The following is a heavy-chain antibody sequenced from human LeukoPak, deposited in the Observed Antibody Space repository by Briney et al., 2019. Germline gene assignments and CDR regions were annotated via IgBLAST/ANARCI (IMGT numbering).Heavy chain of an antibody. Sequence: GASVKVSCKASGYTFTGYYMHWVRQAPGQGLEWMGWINPNSGGTNYAQKFQGRVTMTRDTSISTAYMELSRLRSDDTAVYYCARVNTYCSSTSCYFDYWGQGTLVTVSS. CDR2: INPNSGGT. D-gene: IGHD2-2*01. CDR1: GYTFTGYY. CDR3: ARVNTYCSSTSCYFDY. J-gene: IGHJ4*02. V-gene: IGHV1-2*02.